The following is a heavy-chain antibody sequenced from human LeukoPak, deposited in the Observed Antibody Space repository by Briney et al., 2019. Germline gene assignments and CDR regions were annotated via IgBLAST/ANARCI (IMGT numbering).Heavy chain of an antibody. CDR1: GYTLTELS. V-gene: IGHV1-24*01. CDR3: ARDRGDAFDI. CDR2: FDPEDGET. D-gene: IGHD3-16*01. Sequence: ASVKVSCKVSGYTLTELSMHWVRQAPGKGLEWMGGFDPEDGETIYAQKFQGRVTITADESTSTAYMELSSLRSEDTAVYYCARDRGDAFDIWGQGTMVTVSS. J-gene: IGHJ3*02.